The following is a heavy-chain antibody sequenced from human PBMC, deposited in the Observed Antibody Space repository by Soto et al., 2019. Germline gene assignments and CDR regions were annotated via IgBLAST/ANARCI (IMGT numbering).Heavy chain of an antibody. Sequence: QVQLVQSGAEVKKPGSSVKVSCKASGGTFSSYTISWVRQAPGQGLEWMGRIIPILGIANYAQKFQGRVTITADKSTSTAYMELSSLRSEDTAVYYCAREEGYYAFDIWGQGTMLTVSS. J-gene: IGHJ3*02. D-gene: IGHD5-18*01. CDR3: AREEGYYAFDI. CDR2: IIPILGIA. V-gene: IGHV1-69*08. CDR1: GGTFSSYT.